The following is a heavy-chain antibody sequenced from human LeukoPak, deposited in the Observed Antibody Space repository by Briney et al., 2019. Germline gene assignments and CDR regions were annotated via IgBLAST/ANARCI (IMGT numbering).Heavy chain of an antibody. J-gene: IGHJ6*02. Sequence: GSSVKVSCKASGGTFSRYGISWVRQAPGQGLEWMGGIIPIFGTANYAQKFQGRVTITADESTSTVYMELSSLRSEDTAVYYCARGPMARPGSLYYYGMDVWGQGTTVTVSS. V-gene: IGHV1-69*01. D-gene: IGHD5-24*01. CDR3: ARGPMARPGSLYYYGMDV. CDR2: IIPIFGTA. CDR1: GGTFSRYG.